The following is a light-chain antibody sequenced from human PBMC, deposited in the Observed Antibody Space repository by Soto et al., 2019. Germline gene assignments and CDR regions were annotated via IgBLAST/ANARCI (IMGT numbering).Light chain of an antibody. V-gene: IGKV3-11*01. CDR3: QQRSRT. Sequence: EIVLTQSPATLSLSPGETATLSCRASESVSRYVAWYQQKPGQAPRLLIYDASNRATGIPTRFSGSGSGTDFTLTISSLEPDDFAVYYCQQRSRTFGGGTKVGI. CDR1: ESVSRY. J-gene: IGKJ4*01. CDR2: DAS.